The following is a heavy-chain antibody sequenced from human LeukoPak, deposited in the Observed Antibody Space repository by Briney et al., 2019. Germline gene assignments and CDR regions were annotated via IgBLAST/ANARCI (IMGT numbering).Heavy chain of an antibody. CDR1: GGSISSGGYY. V-gene: IGHV4-31*03. CDR3: AREDYTKTNWFDP. J-gene: IGHJ5*02. CDR2: IYYSGST. Sequence: SETLSLTCTVSGGSISSGGYYWSWIRQHPGKGLEWIGYIYYSGSTYYNPSLKSRVTISVDTSKNQFSLKLRSVTAADTAVYYCAREDYTKTNWFDPWGQGTLVTVSS. D-gene: IGHD4-11*01.